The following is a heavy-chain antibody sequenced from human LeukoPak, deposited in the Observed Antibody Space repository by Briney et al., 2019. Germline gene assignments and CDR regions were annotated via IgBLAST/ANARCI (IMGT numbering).Heavy chain of an antibody. J-gene: IGHJ4*02. CDR1: GFSLSIYS. CDR2: IGSGGTA. D-gene: IGHD3-3*01. V-gene: IGHV3-69-1*01. Sequence: GGSVRLSCSVSGFSLSIYSMDWVRQAPGQGLEWISYIGSGGTAYYADSVLGRFTVSRDNAKNSVYLQMNSLTVDDTAVYYCARDPVEGGLDFCGQGVLVTVSS. CDR3: ARDPVEGGLDF.